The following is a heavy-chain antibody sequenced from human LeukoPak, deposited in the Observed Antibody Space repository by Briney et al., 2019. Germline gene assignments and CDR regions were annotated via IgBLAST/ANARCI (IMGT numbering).Heavy chain of an antibody. J-gene: IGHJ4*02. D-gene: IGHD1-1*01. CDR2: INSDGSST. CDR3: ARGSDELEGGY. V-gene: IGHV3-74*01. Sequence: GGSLRLSXAASGFTFSSYWMHWVRQAPGKGLVWVSRINSDGSSTSYADSVKGRFTISRDNAKNTLYLQMNSLRAEDTAVYYCARGSDELEGGYWGQGTLVTVSS. CDR1: GFTFSSYW.